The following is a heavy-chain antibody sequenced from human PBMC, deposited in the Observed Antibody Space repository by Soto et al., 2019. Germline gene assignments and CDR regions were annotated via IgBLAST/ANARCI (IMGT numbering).Heavy chain of an antibody. D-gene: IGHD2-21*01. CDR2: INPSAGGT. Sequence: QVQLVQSGAEVKKPGASVKVSCKASEYSFTSYYIHWVRQAPGQGLEWMGLINPSAGGTGYAQKFQGRITMTRDTSTSTVYMEVRSLRSEDTAVYYCARDLLGKRGYFDYWGQGTLVTVSS. CDR1: EYSFTSYY. V-gene: IGHV1-46*01. J-gene: IGHJ4*02. CDR3: ARDLLGKRGYFDY.